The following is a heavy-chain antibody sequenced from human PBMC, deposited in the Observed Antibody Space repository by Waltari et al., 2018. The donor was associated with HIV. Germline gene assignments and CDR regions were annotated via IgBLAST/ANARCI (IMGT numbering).Heavy chain of an antibody. V-gene: IGHV3-23*01. CDR2: ISGDGTAT. J-gene: IGHJ4*02. CDR3: VKGVTYDILTGYSPLDS. CDR1: ESTLSTYA. Sequence: EAQLLESGGGLVRPGRSLRLYCAASESTLSTYAMSWVRQAPGKGLDCVASISGDGTATYYADAVKGRLTISRDNSNNTLYLQMNNLRGGDTAVYYCVKGVTYDILTGYSPLDSWGQGTLVTVSS. D-gene: IGHD3-9*01.